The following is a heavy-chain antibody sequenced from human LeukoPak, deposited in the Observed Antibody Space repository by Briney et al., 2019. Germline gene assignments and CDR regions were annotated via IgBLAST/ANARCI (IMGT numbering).Heavy chain of an antibody. CDR2: ISSSSSYI. Sequence: GGSLRLSCAASGFTFSSYSMNWVRQAPGKGLEWVSSISSSSSYIYYADSVKGRFTISRDNAKNPLYLQMNSLRAEDTAVYYCARGGDIVVVPAAMGEANWFDPWGQGTLVTVSS. D-gene: IGHD2-2*01. CDR3: ARGGDIVVVPAAMGEANWFDP. V-gene: IGHV3-21*01. CDR1: GFTFSSYS. J-gene: IGHJ5*02.